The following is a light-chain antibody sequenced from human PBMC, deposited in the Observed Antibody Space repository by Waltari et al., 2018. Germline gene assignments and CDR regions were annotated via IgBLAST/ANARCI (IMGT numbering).Light chain of an antibody. Sequence: QSALSQPASVSGSPGQSLTITCTGASTDLASYNLVAWYQHHPNRDPKLIIYEATKRASGISHRFSCAKSGATASLRISGLQADDEADYYCCSYTGSSTSYGCGGGTKVTVL. CDR2: EAT. J-gene: IGLJ1*01. CDR1: STDLASYNL. CDR3: CSYTGSSTSYG. V-gene: IGLV2-23*01.